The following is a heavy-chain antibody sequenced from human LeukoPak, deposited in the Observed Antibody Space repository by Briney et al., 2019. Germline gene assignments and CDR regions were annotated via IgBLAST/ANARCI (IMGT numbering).Heavy chain of an antibody. V-gene: IGHV3-48*01. D-gene: IGHD5-18*01. CDR1: GFTFSSYS. Sequence: GGSLRLSCAASGFTFSSYSMNWVRQAPGKGLDGVSYISSSSSTIYYADSVKGRFTISRDNAKKSLYLQMNSLRAEDTAVYYCARVFYSYGAENLDYWGQGTLVTVSS. J-gene: IGHJ4*02. CDR3: ARVFYSYGAENLDY. CDR2: ISSSSSTI.